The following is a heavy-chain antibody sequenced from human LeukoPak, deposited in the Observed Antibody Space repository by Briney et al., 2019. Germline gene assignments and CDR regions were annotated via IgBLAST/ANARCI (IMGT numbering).Heavy chain of an antibody. CDR2: IIPIFGTA. CDR3: ARDHGVWFGDFNYYYMDV. CDR1: GGTFSSYA. D-gene: IGHD3-10*01. V-gene: IGHV1-69*05. Sequence: ASVKVSCKASGGTFSSYAISWVRQAPGQGLEWMGRIIPIFGTANYAQKFQGRVTITTDESTSTAYMELSSLRSEGTAVYYCARDHGVWFGDFNYYYMDVWGKGTTVTVSS. J-gene: IGHJ6*03.